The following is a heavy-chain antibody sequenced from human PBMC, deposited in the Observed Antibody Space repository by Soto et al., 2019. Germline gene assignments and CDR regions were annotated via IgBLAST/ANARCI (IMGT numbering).Heavy chain of an antibody. CDR2: IKEDGSER. V-gene: IGHV3-7*01. Sequence: PGGSLRLSCAASGFTFSGYWMSWVRQAPGKGLEWVANIKEDGSERYYVDSVKGRFSISRDNAKNSLYLQMNSLRAEDTAVYYCASLGYSSGWYHTEYFQHWAQGTLVTVSS. D-gene: IGHD6-19*01. CDR3: ASLGYSSGWYHTEYFQH. J-gene: IGHJ1*01. CDR1: GFTFSGYW.